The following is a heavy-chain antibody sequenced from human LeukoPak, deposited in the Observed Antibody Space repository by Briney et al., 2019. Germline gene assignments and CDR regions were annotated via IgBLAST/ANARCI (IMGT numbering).Heavy chain of an antibody. J-gene: IGHJ5*02. CDR2: INPSGCST. V-gene: IGHV1-46*01. D-gene: IGHD6-13*01. Sequence: ASVKVSCKASVYTFTSYYMHWVRQAPGQGVEWVGIINPSGCSTSYAQKFQGRVTMTRDMSTSTVYMELSSLRSEDTAVYYCARSRGAAAGSGFGWFDPWGQGTLVTVSS. CDR3: ARSRGAAAGSGFGWFDP. CDR1: VYTFTSYY.